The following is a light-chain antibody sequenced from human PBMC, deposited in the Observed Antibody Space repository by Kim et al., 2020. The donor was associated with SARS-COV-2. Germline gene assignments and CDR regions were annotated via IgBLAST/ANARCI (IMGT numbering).Light chain of an antibody. CDR1: QSISGW. V-gene: IGKV1-5*03. J-gene: IGKJ1*01. CDR2: KAS. CDR3: QQYKNYSGT. Sequence: DIQMTQSPSTLSASIGDRVTITCRTSQSISGWLAWYQQKPGKAPKLLIQKASNLQSGVPSRFSGSGSGTEFTLNISSLQPDGFATYYCQQYKNYSGTFGQGAKVDIK.